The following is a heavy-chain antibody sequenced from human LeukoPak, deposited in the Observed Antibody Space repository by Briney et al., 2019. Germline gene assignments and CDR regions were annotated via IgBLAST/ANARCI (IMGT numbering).Heavy chain of an antibody. CDR3: ARSHGSGSYYNLNDY. Sequence: PSETPSLTCTVSGGSISSYYWSWIRQPPGKGLEWIGYIYYSGSTNYNPSLKSRVTISVDTSKNQFSLKLSSVTAADTAVYYCARSHGSGSYYNLNDYWGQGTLVTVSS. CDR2: IYYSGST. V-gene: IGHV4-59*01. D-gene: IGHD3-10*01. J-gene: IGHJ4*02. CDR1: GGSISSYY.